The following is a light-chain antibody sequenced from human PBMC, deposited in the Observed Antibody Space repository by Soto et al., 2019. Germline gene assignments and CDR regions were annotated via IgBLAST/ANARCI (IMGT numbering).Light chain of an antibody. V-gene: IGKV4-1*01. CDR3: EQYYDPPYT. J-gene: IGKJ2*01. CDR2: WAS. Sequence: DIVMTQSPDSLALSLGERAVINCKSSHNLLSSFSKKNLLDGYQKKEGQPPRLLIFWASTRESGVPDRFSGSGSGTDFPLTSSSLQVEDVAVYYCEQYYDPPYTCGQGPKVEV. CDR1: HNLLSSFSKKNL.